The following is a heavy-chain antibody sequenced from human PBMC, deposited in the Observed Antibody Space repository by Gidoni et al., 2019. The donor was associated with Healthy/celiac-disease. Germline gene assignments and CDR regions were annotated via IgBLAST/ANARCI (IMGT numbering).Heavy chain of an antibody. CDR2: IYYSGST. D-gene: IGHD3-10*01. V-gene: IGHV4-39*01. CDR1: GGSISSSSYY. J-gene: IGHJ3*02. Sequence: QLQLQESGPGLVKPSETLSLTCTVSGGSISSSSYYWGWIRQPPGKGLEWIGSIYYSGSTYYNPSLKSRVTISVDTSKNQFSLKLSSVTAADTAVYYCASHYGSAPRAFDIWGQGTMVTVSS. CDR3: ASHYGSAPRAFDI.